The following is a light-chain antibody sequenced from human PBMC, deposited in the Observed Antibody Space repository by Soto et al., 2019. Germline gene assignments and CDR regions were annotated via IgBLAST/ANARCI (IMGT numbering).Light chain of an antibody. CDR1: QSVSSSY. Sequence: EFVLTQSPGTLSLSPGERATLSCRASQSVSSSYLAWYQQKQGQXPRLLIYGTSSRATGIPDRFSGSGSGTDLSITISRLEPEDCEVYYCHQYGSSPTTLGQGTKVDI. V-gene: IGKV3-20*01. J-gene: IGKJ1*01. CDR3: HQYGSSPTT. CDR2: GTS.